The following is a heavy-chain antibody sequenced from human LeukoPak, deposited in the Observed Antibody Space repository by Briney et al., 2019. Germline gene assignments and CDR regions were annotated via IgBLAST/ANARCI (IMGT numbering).Heavy chain of an antibody. CDR1: GFTFSSRW. Sequence: PGGSLRLSCAASGFTFSSRWMHWVRQAPGKGLVWVSIINTDGSTTRYADFVEGRFTISRDSARNTLYLEMNSLRVEDTAVYFCARDISRTMDVWGQGTTVTV. V-gene: IGHV3-74*01. CDR2: INTDGSTT. CDR3: ARDISRTMDV. J-gene: IGHJ6*02. D-gene: IGHD2/OR15-2a*01.